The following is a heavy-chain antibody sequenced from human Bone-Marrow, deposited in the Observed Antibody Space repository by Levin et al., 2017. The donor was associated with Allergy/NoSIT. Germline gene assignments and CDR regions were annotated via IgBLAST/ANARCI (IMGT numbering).Heavy chain of an antibody. CDR2: ISAYNGST. CDR3: ARVPWGNGDLNY. CDR1: GYTFNTSG. Sequence: NPGESLKISCKASGYTFNTSGISWVRQAPGQGLEWLGWISAYNGSTDRAQKFQDRLTMTIDTSTSTAYMELRTLRSDDTAVYYCARVPWGNGDLNYWGQGTLVTVSS. D-gene: IGHD2-21*02. J-gene: IGHJ4*02. V-gene: IGHV1-18*01.